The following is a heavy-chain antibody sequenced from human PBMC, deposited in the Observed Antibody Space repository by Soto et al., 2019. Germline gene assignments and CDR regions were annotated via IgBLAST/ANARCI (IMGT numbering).Heavy chain of an antibody. D-gene: IGHD3-3*01. Sequence: WASVKVSCKASGGTFSSYAISWVRQAPGQGLEWMGGIIPIFGTANYAQKFQGRVTITADESTSTAYMELSSLRSEDTAVYYCARSKRGPTLRITIFGAYAFDIWGQGTMVTVSS. CDR1: GGTFSSYA. J-gene: IGHJ3*02. CDR3: ARSKRGPTLRITIFGAYAFDI. CDR2: IIPIFGTA. V-gene: IGHV1-69*13.